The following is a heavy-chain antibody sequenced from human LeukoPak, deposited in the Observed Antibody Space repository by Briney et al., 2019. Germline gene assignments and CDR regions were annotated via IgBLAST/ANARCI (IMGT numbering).Heavy chain of an antibody. D-gene: IGHD4-17*01. CDR1: GFTVTNYA. J-gene: IGHJ1*01. CDR2: ISGRGT. CDR3: ARDPNGDYVGAFEFQR. V-gene: IGHV3-23*01. Sequence: PGGSLRLSXAASGFTVTNYALTWVRQAPGRGLEWVSSISGRGTYYANSVKGRFSITRDNYKNTVYLQMNSLRAEDTAVYYCARDPNGDYVGAFEFQRWGQGTLVIVSS.